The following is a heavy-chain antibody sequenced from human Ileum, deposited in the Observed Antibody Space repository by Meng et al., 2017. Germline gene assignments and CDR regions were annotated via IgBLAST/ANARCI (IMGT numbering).Heavy chain of an antibody. J-gene: IGHJ4*02. CDR1: GGSFSDFS. CDR2: ISQTGHI. CDR3: VTSKWSSNF. V-gene: IGHV4-34*01. D-gene: IGHD2-15*01. Sequence: QSQQWGPGPLNPTETLSRTCAAYGGSFSDFSWTWVRQPPGKGLESIGEISQTGHIHYNPSLGGRVTMSVDTSKSQFSLKLISVTAADAGVYFCVTSKWSSNFWGQGSLVTVSS.